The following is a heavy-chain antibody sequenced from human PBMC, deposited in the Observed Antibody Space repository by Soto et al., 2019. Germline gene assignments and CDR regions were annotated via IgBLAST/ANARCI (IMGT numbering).Heavy chain of an antibody. CDR3: ARYYDILTGYYDFDY. Sequence: GASVKVSCKASGYTFTSYGISWVRQAPGQGLEWMGWISAYNGNTNYAQKLQGRVTMTTDTSTSTAYMELRSLRSDDTAVYYCARYYDILTGYYDFDYWGQGTLVTVSS. V-gene: IGHV1-18*01. J-gene: IGHJ4*02. CDR2: ISAYNGNT. D-gene: IGHD3-9*01. CDR1: GYTFTSYG.